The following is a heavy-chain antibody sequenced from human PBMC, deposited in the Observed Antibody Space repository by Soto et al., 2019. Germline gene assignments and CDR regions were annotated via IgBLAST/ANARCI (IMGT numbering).Heavy chain of an antibody. Sequence: LRLSFAASGFTFSSYAMHWVRQAPGKGLEWVAVISYDGSNKYYADSVKGRFTISRDNSKNTLYLQMNSLRAEDTAVYYCARDVLYNWNYHGFDPWGQGTLVTVSS. V-gene: IGHV3-30-3*01. D-gene: IGHD1-7*01. CDR2: ISYDGSNK. CDR1: GFTFSSYA. J-gene: IGHJ5*02. CDR3: ARDVLYNWNYHGFDP.